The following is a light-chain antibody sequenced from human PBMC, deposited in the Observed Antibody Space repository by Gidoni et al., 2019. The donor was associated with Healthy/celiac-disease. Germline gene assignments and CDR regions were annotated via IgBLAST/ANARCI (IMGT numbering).Light chain of an antibody. CDR1: QSVLYSSNNKNY. CDR3: QQYYSTLMYT. CDR2: WAS. Sequence: DIVMTQSPDSLAVSLGERATINCKSSQSVLYSSNNKNYLAWYQQKPGQPPKLLIYWASTRESGVPDRFSGSGSGTEFTLTISSRQAEDVAVYYCQQYYSTLMYTFXQXTKLEIK. J-gene: IGKJ2*01. V-gene: IGKV4-1*01.